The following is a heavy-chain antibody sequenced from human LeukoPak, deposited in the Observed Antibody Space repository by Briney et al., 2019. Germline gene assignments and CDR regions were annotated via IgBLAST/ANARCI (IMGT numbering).Heavy chain of an antibody. V-gene: IGHV3-30*03. D-gene: IGHD2-15*01. CDR2: ISYDGSNK. J-gene: IGHJ5*02. CDR1: GFTFSSYG. CDR3: AREGGDIVVVVAATNSWFDP. Sequence: GGSLRLSCAASGFTFSSYGMHWVRQAPGKGLEWVAIISYDGSNKYYADSVQGRFTISRDNSKNTLYLQMNSLRAEDTAVYYCAREGGDIVVVVAATNSWFDPWGQGTLVTVSS.